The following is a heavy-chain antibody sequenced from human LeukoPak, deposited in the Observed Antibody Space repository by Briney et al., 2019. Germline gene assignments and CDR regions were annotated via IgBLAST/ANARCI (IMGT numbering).Heavy chain of an antibody. Sequence: KPSETLSLTCAVYGGSFSGYYWSWIRQPPGKGLEWIGEINHSGSTNYNPSLKSRVTISVDTSKNQFSLKLSSVTAVDTAVYYCARGIYYDSSGPDYWGQGTLVTVSS. V-gene: IGHV4-34*01. CDR3: ARGIYYDSSGPDY. D-gene: IGHD3-22*01. CDR2: INHSGST. J-gene: IGHJ4*02. CDR1: GGSFSGYY.